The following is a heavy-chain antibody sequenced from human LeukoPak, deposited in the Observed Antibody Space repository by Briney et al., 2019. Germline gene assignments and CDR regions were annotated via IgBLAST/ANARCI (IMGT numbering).Heavy chain of an antibody. D-gene: IGHD6-19*01. CDR2: IKQDGSET. Sequence: GGSLRLSCAASRFTLSNYWMSWVRQAPGKGLEWVANIKQDGSETYYVDSVKGRFTISRDNAKNSLSLQMNSLRAEDTAVYYCARQRGRGCLDYWGQGTLVTVSS. V-gene: IGHV3-7*01. J-gene: IGHJ4*02. CDR1: RFTLSNYW. CDR3: ARQRGRGCLDY.